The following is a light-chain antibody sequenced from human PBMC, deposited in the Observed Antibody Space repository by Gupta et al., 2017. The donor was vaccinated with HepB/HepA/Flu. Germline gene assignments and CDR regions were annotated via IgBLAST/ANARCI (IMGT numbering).Light chain of an antibody. Sequence: EIVLTQSPATLSLSPGERATLSCRASQSVSSYLAWYQQKPGQAPRLLIYDASNRATGIPARFSGSGSGTEFTLTISSREPEDFAVYYCQQRSNCPWTFGQGTKVEIK. J-gene: IGKJ1*01. CDR2: DAS. V-gene: IGKV3-11*01. CDR3: QQRSNCPWT. CDR1: QSVSSY.